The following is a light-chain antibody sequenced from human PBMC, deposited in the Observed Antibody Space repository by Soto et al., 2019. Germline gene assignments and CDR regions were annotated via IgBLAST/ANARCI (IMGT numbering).Light chain of an antibody. CDR1: QSVRSSY. CDR3: QQYGSSPLP. CDR2: GAS. V-gene: IGKV3-20*01. Sequence: ESVLTQSPGTLSLSPGERATLSCRASQSVRSSYLAWYQQKPGQAPRLLIYGASTRATGIPDRFSGSGSGTDFTFTISRLESEDFAVYFCQQYGSSPLPVGGGTNLEIK. J-gene: IGKJ4*01.